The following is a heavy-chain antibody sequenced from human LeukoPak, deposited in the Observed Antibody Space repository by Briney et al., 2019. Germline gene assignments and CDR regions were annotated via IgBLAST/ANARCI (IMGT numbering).Heavy chain of an antibody. D-gene: IGHD3-22*01. Sequence: PSETLSLTCTVSGDSISSDYWSWIRQPPGKGLEWIGYIYYSGSTNHNPSLKSRVTISVDTSKNQFSLNLSSVTAADTAVYYCARATHGGGWGYYDYWGQGTLVTVSS. J-gene: IGHJ4*02. CDR1: GDSISSDY. CDR3: ARATHGGGWGYYDY. V-gene: IGHV4-59*01. CDR2: IYYSGST.